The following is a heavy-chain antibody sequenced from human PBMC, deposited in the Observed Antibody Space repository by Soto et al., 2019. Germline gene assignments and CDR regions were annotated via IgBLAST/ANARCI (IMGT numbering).Heavy chain of an antibody. CDR1: GFTFSSYA. CDR2: ISGSGGNT. V-gene: IGHV3-23*01. D-gene: IGHD2-15*01. Sequence: GGSLRLSCAASGFTFSSYAMSWVRQAPGKGLEWVSAISGSGGNTYYADSVKGRFTISRDNSKNTLYLQMNSLRAEDTAVYYCAKVGGVYCSGGSCYSEGPPPNLYYFDYWGQGTLVTVSS. J-gene: IGHJ4*02. CDR3: AKVGGVYCSGGSCYSEGPPPNLYYFDY.